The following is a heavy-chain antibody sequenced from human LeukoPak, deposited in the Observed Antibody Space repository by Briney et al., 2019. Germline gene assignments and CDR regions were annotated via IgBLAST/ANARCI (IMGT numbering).Heavy chain of an antibody. CDR1: GYTFTGYY. Sequence: ASVKVSCKASGYTFTGYYIHWVRQAPGQGLEWMGWINFNSGGTTSAQKFQDRVTMTRDTSINTAYMELSRLRSDDTAIYYCSREDYWGQGTLVTVSS. J-gene: IGHJ4*02. CDR2: INFNSGGT. V-gene: IGHV1-2*02. CDR3: SREDY.